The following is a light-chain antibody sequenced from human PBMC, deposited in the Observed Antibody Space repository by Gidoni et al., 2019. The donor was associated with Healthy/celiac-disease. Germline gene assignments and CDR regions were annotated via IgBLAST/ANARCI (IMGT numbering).Light chain of an antibody. V-gene: IGKV4-1*01. J-gene: IGKJ1*01. CDR3: QQYYYTPWT. Sequence: DTVMTPSPDSLAVSLGETSTINCKSSHSVLYSSNNKNYLAWSQQKPGQPPKLLIYWASTRESGVPDRFSGSWSGTYFTLTISSLHAEDVAVYCCQQYYYTPWTFGQGTKVEIK. CDR1: HSVLYSSNNKNY. CDR2: WAS.